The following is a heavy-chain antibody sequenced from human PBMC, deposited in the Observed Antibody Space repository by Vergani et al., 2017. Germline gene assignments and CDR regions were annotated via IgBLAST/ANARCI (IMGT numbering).Heavy chain of an antibody. CDR1: GGSISSYY. CDR3: ARGLARRGMGQWLVLWWFDP. J-gene: IGHJ5*02. Sequence: QVQLQESGPGLVKPSQTLSLTCTVSGGSISSYYWSWIRQPPGKGLEWIGYIYYSGSTNYNPSLKSRVTISVDTSKNQFSLTLSSVTAADTAVYYCARGLARRGMGQWLVLWWFDPWGQGTLVTVSS. V-gene: IGHV4-59*12. CDR2: IYYSGST. D-gene: IGHD6-19*01.